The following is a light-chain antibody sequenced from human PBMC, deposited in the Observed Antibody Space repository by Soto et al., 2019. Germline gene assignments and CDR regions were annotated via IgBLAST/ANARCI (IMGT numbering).Light chain of an antibody. CDR3: QEYGTSFTWT. CDR2: GAS. CDR1: QSISSN. Sequence: EIVMTQSPATLSVSRGERATLXXRASQSISSNLAWYQQKPGQAPRLVXYGASTRATGIPARFSGSGSGTEFTLTISSLQPEDYATYFCQEYGTSFTWTFGQGTKVDIK. V-gene: IGKV3D-15*01. J-gene: IGKJ1*01.